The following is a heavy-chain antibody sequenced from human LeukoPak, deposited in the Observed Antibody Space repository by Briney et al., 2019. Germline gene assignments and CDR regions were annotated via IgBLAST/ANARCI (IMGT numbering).Heavy chain of an antibody. CDR3: ARDDMSRDGYNYHLDY. Sequence: PSETLSLTCTVSGGSISSYCWSWIRQPPGKGLEWIGYIYYSGSTNYNPSLKSRVTISVDTSKNQFSLKLSSVTAADTAVYYCARDDMSRDGYNYHLDYWGQGTLVTVSS. CDR1: GGSISSYC. CDR2: IYYSGST. J-gene: IGHJ4*02. V-gene: IGHV4-59*01. D-gene: IGHD5-24*01.